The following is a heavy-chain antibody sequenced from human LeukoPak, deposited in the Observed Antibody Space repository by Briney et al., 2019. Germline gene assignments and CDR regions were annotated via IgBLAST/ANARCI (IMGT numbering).Heavy chain of an antibody. CDR1: GGSISSSNW. CDR2: IYHSGRT. Sequence: SGTLSLTCAVSGGSISSSNWWSWVRQPPGKGLEWIGEIYHSGRTNYNPSLKSRVTISVDKSKNQFSLKLSSVTAADTAVYYCARIDYGEKSYYYYYMDVWGKGTTVTVSS. J-gene: IGHJ6*03. V-gene: IGHV4-4*02. CDR3: ARIDYGEKSYYYYYMDV. D-gene: IGHD4-17*01.